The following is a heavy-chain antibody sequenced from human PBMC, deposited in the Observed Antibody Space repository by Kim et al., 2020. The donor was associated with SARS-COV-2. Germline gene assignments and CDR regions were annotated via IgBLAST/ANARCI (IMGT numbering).Heavy chain of an antibody. Sequence: GGSIGTYCWSWNRQPAGKGLEWSGHIYTTGTTDYNPSLKIRVSMSVDTSKKQFSLKLRSVTAADTAIYYCAREINVAATGPQDSWGLGTLAT. J-gene: IGHJ4*02. CDR1: GGSIGTYC. D-gene: IGHD3-9*01. V-gene: IGHV4-4*07. CDR2: IYTTGTT. CDR3: AREINVAATGPQDS.